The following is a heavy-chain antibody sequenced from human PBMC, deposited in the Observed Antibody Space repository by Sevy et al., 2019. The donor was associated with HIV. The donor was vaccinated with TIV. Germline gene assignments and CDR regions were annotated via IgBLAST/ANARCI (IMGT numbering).Heavy chain of an antibody. CDR3: AGETSYYDSSGYYWDVFDI. V-gene: IGHV1-3*01. CDR2: INAGNGNT. D-gene: IGHD3-22*01. CDR1: GYTFTSYA. J-gene: IGHJ3*02. Sequence: ASVKVSCKASGYTFTSYAMHWVRQAPGQRLEWMGWINAGNGNTKYSQKFQGRVTITRDTSASTAYMELSRLRSEDTAVYYCAGETSYYDSSGYYWDVFDIWGQGTMVTVSS.